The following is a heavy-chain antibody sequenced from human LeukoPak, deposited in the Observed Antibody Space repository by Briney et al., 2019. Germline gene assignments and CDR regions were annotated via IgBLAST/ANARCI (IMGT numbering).Heavy chain of an antibody. J-gene: IGHJ5*02. V-gene: IGHV3-64*01. CDR2: ISSNGGST. CDR1: GFTFSTYA. Sequence: GGSLRLSCAASGFTFSTYAMHWVRQAPGKGLEYVSAISSNGGSTYYANSVKGRFTISRDNSKNTLYLQMNSLRAEDTAVYYCARGSKYTSSWSRNKWFDPWGQGTLVTVSS. CDR3: ARGSKYTSSWSRNKWFDP. D-gene: IGHD6-13*01.